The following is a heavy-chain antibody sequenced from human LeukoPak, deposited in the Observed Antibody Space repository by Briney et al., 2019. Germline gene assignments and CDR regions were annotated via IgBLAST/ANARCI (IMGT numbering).Heavy chain of an antibody. V-gene: IGHV4-59*08. J-gene: IGHJ6*02. CDR2: IYYSGST. Sequence: SETLSLTCTVSGGSISSYYWSWIRQPPGKGLEWIGYIYYSGSTNYNPSLKSRVTISVDTSKNQFSLKLSSVTAADTAVYYCARSEYGSGSYSYGMDVWGQGTTVTVSS. D-gene: IGHD3-10*01. CDR1: GGSISSYY. CDR3: ARSEYGSGSYSYGMDV.